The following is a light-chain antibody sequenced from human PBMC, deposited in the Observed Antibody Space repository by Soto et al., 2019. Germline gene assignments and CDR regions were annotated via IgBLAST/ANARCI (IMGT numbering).Light chain of an antibody. V-gene: IGLV2-8*01. CDR3: ASYAGSNNFDV. CDR2: EVS. J-gene: IGLJ1*01. CDR1: SSDVGRYNY. Sequence: QSALTQPPSASGSPGQLVTISCTGSSSDVGRYNYVSWYQQHPGKAPKLIIYEVSKRPSGVPDRFSGSKSGNTASLTVSGFQAEDEADYYCASYAGSNNFDVFGTGTKDTAL.